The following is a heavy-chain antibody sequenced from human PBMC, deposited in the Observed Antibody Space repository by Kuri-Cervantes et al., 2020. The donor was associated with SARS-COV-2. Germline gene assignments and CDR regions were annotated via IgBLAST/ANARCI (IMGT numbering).Heavy chain of an antibody. CDR1: GGTFSSYT. V-gene: IGHV1-18*01. CDR2: ISAYNGNT. Sequence: ASVKVSCKASGGTFSSYTISWVRQAPGQGLEWMGWISAYNGNTNYAQKLQGRVTMTTDTSTSTAYMELSSLRSEDTAVYYCARDDGYFYGYWGQGTLVTVSS. CDR3: ARDDGYFYGY. J-gene: IGHJ4*02. D-gene: IGHD5-18*01.